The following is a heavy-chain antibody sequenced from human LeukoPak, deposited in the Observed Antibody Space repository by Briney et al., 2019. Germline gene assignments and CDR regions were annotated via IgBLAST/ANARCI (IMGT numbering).Heavy chain of an antibody. CDR3: AREGDYYDSSGYLLSWYGMDV. J-gene: IGHJ6*02. Sequence: ASVKVSCKASGGTFSSYAISWVRQAPGQGLEWMGGIIPIFGTANYAQKFQGRVTITADESTSTAYMELSSLRSEDTAVYYCAREGDYYDSSGYLLSWYGMDVWGQGTTVTVSS. D-gene: IGHD3-22*01. V-gene: IGHV1-69*13. CDR1: GGTFSSYA. CDR2: IIPIFGTA.